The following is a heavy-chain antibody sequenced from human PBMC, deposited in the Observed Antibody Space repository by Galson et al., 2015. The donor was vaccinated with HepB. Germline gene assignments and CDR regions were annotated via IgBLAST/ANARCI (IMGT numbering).Heavy chain of an antibody. CDR2: TYYRSKWYN. Sequence: CAISGDSVSSNSAAWNWIRQSPSRGLEWLGRTYYRSKWYNDYAVSVKSRITINPDTSKNQFSLQLNSVTPEDTAVYYCARDIAAAAAGMVDWFDPWGQGTLVTVSS. V-gene: IGHV6-1*01. CDR1: GDSVSSNSAA. D-gene: IGHD6-13*01. J-gene: IGHJ5*02. CDR3: ARDIAAAAAGMVDWFDP.